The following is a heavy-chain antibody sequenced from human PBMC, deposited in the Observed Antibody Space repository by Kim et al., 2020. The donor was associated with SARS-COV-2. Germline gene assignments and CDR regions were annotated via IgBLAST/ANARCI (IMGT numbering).Heavy chain of an antibody. D-gene: IGHD3-10*01. Sequence: SETLSLTCTVYGGSFIGYSSSWIRQTPGKGLEWIGEISHIGNTHYNPSLKSRVTISRDTSKNHFSLNLTSVTAADTAVYYCARGVYMVAGVRYYFDSWCQGTLVTVSS. CDR2: ISHIGNT. V-gene: IGHV4-34*01. J-gene: IGHJ4*02. CDR1: GGSFIGYS. CDR3: ARGVYMVAGVRYYFDS.